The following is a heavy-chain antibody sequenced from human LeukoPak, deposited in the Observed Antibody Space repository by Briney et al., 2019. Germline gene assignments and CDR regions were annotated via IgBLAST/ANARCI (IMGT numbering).Heavy chain of an antibody. D-gene: IGHD3-10*01. Sequence: GGSLRLSCAASGFTVTNNYMTWVSQAPGKGLEWVSVIYSGGSTFYADSVKGRFTISRDNSKNTLYLQMNSLRAEDTAVYYCASEYKPRYYGSGSYSRYDYWGQGTLVTVSS. V-gene: IGHV3-66*01. CDR3: ASEYKPRYYGSGSYSRYDY. J-gene: IGHJ4*02. CDR2: IYSGGST. CDR1: GFTVTNNY.